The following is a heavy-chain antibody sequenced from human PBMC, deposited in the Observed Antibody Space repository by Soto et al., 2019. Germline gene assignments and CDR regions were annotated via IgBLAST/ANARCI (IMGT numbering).Heavy chain of an antibody. CDR2: ISDSAFGT. V-gene: IGHV3-23*01. Sequence: EVQLLESGGGLVQPGESLTLSCAGSGITLSKYGMNWVRQAPGKGLEWVSIISDSAFGTSYADAVKGRFTISRDNSKKTLYLQMNSLRVEETAVYYCAAAAIYWTNANCDPTGHDFWGQGTLVTVSS. CDR1: GITLSKYG. CDR3: AAAAIYWTNANCDPTGHDF. D-gene: IGHD2-8*01. J-gene: IGHJ4*02.